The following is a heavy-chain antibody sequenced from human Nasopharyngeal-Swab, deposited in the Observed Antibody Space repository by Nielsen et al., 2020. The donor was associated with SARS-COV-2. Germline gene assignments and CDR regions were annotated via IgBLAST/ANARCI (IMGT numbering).Heavy chain of an antibody. J-gene: IGHJ4*02. V-gene: IGHV4-39*01. CDR2: IYYSGST. CDR1: GGSISSSSYY. Sequence: SETLSLTCTVSGGSISSSSYYWGWSRQPPGRGLEWIGSIYYSGSTYYNPSLKSRVTISVDTSKNQFSLKLSSVTAADTAVYYCARRQGGWLQAVHYFDYWGQGTLVTVSS. D-gene: IGHD5-24*01. CDR3: ARRQGGWLQAVHYFDY.